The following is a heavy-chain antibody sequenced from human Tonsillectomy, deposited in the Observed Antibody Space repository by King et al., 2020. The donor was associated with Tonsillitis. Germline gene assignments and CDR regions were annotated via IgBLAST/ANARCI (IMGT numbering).Heavy chain of an antibody. V-gene: IGHV4-59*01. D-gene: IGHD6-6*01. CDR3: ARARGKQLGLFDY. CDR1: GGSISTYY. CDR2: IYYSGST. J-gene: IGHJ4*02. Sequence: VQLQESGPGLVKPSETLSLNCTVSGGSISTYYWSWIRQPPGKGLEWIGYIYYSGSTNYNPSLKSRVTISVDTPKNQFSLKLRSVTAADTAVYYCARARGKQLGLFDYWGQGTLVTVSS.